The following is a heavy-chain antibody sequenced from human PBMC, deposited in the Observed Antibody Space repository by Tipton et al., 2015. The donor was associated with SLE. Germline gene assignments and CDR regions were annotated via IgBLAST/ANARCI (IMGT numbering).Heavy chain of an antibody. CDR2: IYYSGST. CDR3: ARHGWTSSFDY. J-gene: IGHJ4*02. D-gene: IGHD2-2*01. Sequence: TLSLTCTVSGGSISSSSYYWDWIRQPPGKGLEWIGCIYYSGSTYYNPSLKSRVTISVDTSKNQISLNVNSVIAADTAVYYCARHGWTSSFDYWSQGALVTVSS. V-gene: IGHV4-39*01. CDR1: GGSISSSSYY.